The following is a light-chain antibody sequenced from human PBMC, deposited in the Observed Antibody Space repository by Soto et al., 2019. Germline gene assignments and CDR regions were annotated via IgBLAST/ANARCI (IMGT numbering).Light chain of an antibody. Sequence: EIVLTQSPGTLSLSPGERATLSCRASQSVSSSYLAWYQQKPGQAPRLLIYGDSSRATGIPDRFSGSGSGTDFTLTISRLEPEAFAVYYCQQYGSSPPYTFGQGTKLEIK. V-gene: IGKV3-20*01. J-gene: IGKJ2*01. CDR1: QSVSSSY. CDR2: GDS. CDR3: QQYGSSPPYT.